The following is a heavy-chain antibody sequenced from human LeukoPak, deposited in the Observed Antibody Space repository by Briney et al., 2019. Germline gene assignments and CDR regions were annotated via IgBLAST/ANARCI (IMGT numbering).Heavy chain of an antibody. CDR2: IIPIFGAA. V-gene: IGHV1-69*13. Sequence: GASVKVSCKASGGTFSSYAISWVRQAPGQGLEWMGGIIPIFGAANYAQKFQGRVTITADESTSTAYMELSSLRSEDTAVYYCARGAVADLLFDYWGQGTLVTVSS. CDR1: GGTFSSYA. J-gene: IGHJ4*02. CDR3: ARGAVADLLFDY. D-gene: IGHD6-19*01.